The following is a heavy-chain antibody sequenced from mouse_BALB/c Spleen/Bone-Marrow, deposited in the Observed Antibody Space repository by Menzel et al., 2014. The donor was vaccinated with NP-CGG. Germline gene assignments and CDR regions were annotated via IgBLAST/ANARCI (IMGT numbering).Heavy chain of an antibody. CDR1: GFSLTSYD. V-gene: IGHV2-4-1*01. D-gene: IGHD2-3*01. J-gene: IGHJ4*01. CDR3: ARKSSYDGFHTMDQ. CDR2: IWSGGST. Sequence: QVQLKQSGPGLVHPSQRLSITCTVSGFSLTSYDIHWVRQSPGKGLEWLGVIWSGGSTDYNAAFISRLSISKDNSKSQVFFKMYSLQADDTAIYYCARKSSYDGFHTMDQWGQGTSVTVSS.